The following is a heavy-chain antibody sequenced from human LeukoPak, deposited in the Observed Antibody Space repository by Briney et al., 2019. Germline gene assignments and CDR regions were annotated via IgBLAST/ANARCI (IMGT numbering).Heavy chain of an antibody. CDR1: GFTFSGSA. J-gene: IGHJ4*02. D-gene: IGHD6-13*01. CDR3: TSRSSWSQL. CDR2: IRSIANSYAK. V-gene: IGHV3-73*01. Sequence: GASLRISCAAFGFTFSGSAMPWVRQASGKGLEWVGRIRSIANSYAKAYAAAVKGRFTISRDDSKNTAYLQMNSMKTEDTAVYYGTSRSSWSQLWGQGTLVTVSS.